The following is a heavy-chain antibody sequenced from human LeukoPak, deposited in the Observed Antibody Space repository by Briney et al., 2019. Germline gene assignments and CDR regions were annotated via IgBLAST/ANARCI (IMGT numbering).Heavy chain of an antibody. CDR1: GGSFSSYY. CDR3: ARNYRSSWYLGYFDY. Sequence: PSETLSLTCAVYGGSFSSYYWSWIRQPPGKGLEWIGEINHSGSTNYNPSLKSRVTISVDTSKNQFSLKLSSVTAADTAVYYCARNYRSSWYLGYFDYWGQGTLVTVSS. CDR2: INHSGST. J-gene: IGHJ4*02. D-gene: IGHD6-13*01. V-gene: IGHV4-34*01.